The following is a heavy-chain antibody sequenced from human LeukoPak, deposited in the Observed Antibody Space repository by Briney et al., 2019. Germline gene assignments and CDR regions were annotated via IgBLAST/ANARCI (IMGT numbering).Heavy chain of an antibody. CDR1: GFTVSSNY. D-gene: IGHD2-2*01. CDR2: IYSGGST. V-gene: IGHV3-53*01. J-gene: IGHJ4*02. CDR3: ARQYQPLLHFDY. Sequence: GGSLRLSCAASGFTVSSNYMSWVRQAPGKGLEWVSVIYSGGSTYYADSVKGRFTISRDNSKNTLYLQMNSLRAEDTAVYYCARQYQPLLHFDYWGQGTLVTVSS.